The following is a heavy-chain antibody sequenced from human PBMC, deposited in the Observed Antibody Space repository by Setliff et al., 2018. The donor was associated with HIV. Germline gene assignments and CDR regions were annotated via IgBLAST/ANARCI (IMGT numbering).Heavy chain of an antibody. V-gene: IGHV1-46*01. Sequence: ASVKVSCKASGYTFTSDYLHWVRQAPGQGLEWLGILAPNGGATNNAQKLQGKPTVTTDTATGTLYRELGKRRSDDSAVDSCARAGGGATDQAFDIWGQGTMVTVSS. J-gene: IGHJ3*02. CDR3: ARAGGGATDQAFDI. CDR2: LAPNGGAT. CDR1: GYTFTSDY. D-gene: IGHD2-2*01.